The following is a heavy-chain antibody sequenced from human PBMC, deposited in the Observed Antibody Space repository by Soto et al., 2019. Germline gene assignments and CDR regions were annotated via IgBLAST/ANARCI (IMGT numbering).Heavy chain of an antibody. CDR2: TNAGNGNT. V-gene: IGHV1-3*01. J-gene: IGHJ2*01. D-gene: IGHD2-2*01. Sequence: APVQVSGKASGYTFTSYAIHWVRQAPGQRLEWMGWTNAGNGNTKYSQKFQGRVTITRDTSASTAYMELSSLRSEDTAVYYCARETYCSSTNCLSYFDLWGRGTLVTVSS. CDR1: GYTFTSYA. CDR3: ARETYCSSTNCLSYFDL.